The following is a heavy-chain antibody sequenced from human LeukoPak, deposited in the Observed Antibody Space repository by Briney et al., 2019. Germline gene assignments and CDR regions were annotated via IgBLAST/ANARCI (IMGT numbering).Heavy chain of an antibody. CDR2: IYYSGST. Sequence: ASETLSLTCTVSGGSISSYYWNWIRQPPGKGLEWIRYIYYSGSTNYNPSLKSRVTISVDTSKNQFSLKLSSVTAADTAVYYCARGERYSSGWPYFDYWGQGTLVTVSS. V-gene: IGHV4-59*01. CDR3: ARGERYSSGWPYFDY. CDR1: GGSISSYY. D-gene: IGHD6-19*01. J-gene: IGHJ4*02.